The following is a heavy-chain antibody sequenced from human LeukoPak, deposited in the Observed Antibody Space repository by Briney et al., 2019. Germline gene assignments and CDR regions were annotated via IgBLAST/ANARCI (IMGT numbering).Heavy chain of an antibody. CDR1: GFTFSSYG. CDR2: IRYDGSNK. J-gene: IGHJ4*02. V-gene: IGHV3-30*02. Sequence: GGXLRLSCAASGFTFSSYGMHWVRQAPGKGLEWVAFIRYDGSNKYYVDSVKGRFTISRDNSKKTLYLQMNSLRAEDTALYFCAKESSEAAAGTFDYWGQGTLVTVSS. CDR3: AKESSEAAAGTFDY. D-gene: IGHD6-13*01.